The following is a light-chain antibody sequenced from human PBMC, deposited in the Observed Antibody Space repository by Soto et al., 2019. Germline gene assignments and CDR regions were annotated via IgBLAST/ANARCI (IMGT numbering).Light chain of an antibody. CDR3: SSYTSSATLV. CDR2: EVS. CDR1: NSDIGGYKY. Sequence: QSAPTQPASVSGSPGQSITISCTGTNSDIGGYKYVSWYQHHPGKAPKLIIHEVSSRPSGVSDRFSSSKSGNTASLSISGLQAEDEADYYCSSYTSSATLVFGVGTKVTVL. V-gene: IGLV2-14*01. J-gene: IGLJ2*01.